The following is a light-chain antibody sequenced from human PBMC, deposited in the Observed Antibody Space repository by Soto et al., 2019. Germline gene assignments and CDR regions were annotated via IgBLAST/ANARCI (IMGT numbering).Light chain of an antibody. CDR2: DAS. V-gene: IGKV3-11*01. J-gene: IGKJ5*01. Sequence: LTQPPATVSVSAWEGATLSCMASQNVSSYLAWYQQRPGQAPRLLIYDASNRATGIPARFSGSGSGTDFTLTISGLEPEDFAVYYCQQRSNWPLFTFGPGTRLEI. CDR3: QQRSNWPLFT. CDR1: QNVSSY.